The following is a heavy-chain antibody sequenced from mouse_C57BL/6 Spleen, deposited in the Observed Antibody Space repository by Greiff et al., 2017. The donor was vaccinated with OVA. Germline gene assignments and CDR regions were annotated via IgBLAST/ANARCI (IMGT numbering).Heavy chain of an antibody. CDR1: GYTFTSYW. V-gene: IGHV1-52*01. CDR2: IDPSDSET. CDR3: TRYPPNGDYFDY. Sequence: QVQLQQPGAELVRPGSSVKLSCKASGYTFTSYWMHWVKQRPIQGLEWIGNIDPSDSETHYNQKFKDKATLTVDKSSSTAYMQLSSLTSEDSAVYYCTRYPPNGDYFDYWGQGTTLTVSS. J-gene: IGHJ2*01. D-gene: IGHD4-1*01.